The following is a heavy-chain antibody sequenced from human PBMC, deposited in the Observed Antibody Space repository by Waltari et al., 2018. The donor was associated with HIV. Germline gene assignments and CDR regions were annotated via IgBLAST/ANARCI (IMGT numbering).Heavy chain of an antibody. Sequence: QVQLQESGPGLVKPSETLSLTCTVSGGSSSSYYWRWIRQPPGKGLEWIGYIYYSGSTNYNPSLKSRVTISVDTSKNQFSLKLSSVTAADTAVYYCARGGVGATRYNWFDPWGQGTLVTVSS. V-gene: IGHV4-59*01. J-gene: IGHJ5*02. CDR2: IYYSGST. D-gene: IGHD1-26*01. CDR1: GGSSSSYY. CDR3: ARGGVGATRYNWFDP.